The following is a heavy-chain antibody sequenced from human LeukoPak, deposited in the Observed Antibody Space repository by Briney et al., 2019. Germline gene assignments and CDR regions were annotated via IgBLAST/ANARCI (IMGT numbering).Heavy chain of an antibody. CDR1: GFTFSSYA. V-gene: IGHV3-23*01. CDR3: AKVSHYGSGSLYYYNGLDV. CDR2: ISGGGGST. Sequence: GGSLRLSCAASGFTFSSYAMSWVRQAPGKGLQWVSGISGGGGSTYSADSVKGRFTFSRDNSKNTMYLQMNSLRAEDTAVYYCAKVSHYGSGSLYYYNGLDVWGQGTTVTVSS. D-gene: IGHD3-10*01. J-gene: IGHJ6*02.